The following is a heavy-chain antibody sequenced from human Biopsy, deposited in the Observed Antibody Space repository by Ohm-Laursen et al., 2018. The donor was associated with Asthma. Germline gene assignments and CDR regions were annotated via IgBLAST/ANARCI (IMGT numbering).Heavy chain of an antibody. Sequence: SLRLSCTASGFTFSRYGMHWVRQAPGKGLEWVAVISSDGTRKYYADSVKGRFNISRDDSKNTLHLQMNSLGAEDTAVYYCARAQSFYGDYWGSFFDYWGQGTPVTVSS. V-gene: IGHV3-30*03. CDR3: ARAQSFYGDYWGSFFDY. CDR2: ISSDGTRK. CDR1: GFTFSRYG. D-gene: IGHD4-17*01. J-gene: IGHJ4*02.